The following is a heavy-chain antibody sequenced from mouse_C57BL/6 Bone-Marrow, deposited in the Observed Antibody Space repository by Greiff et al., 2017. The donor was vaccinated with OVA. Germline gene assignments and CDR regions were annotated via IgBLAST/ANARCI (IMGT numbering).Heavy chain of an antibody. V-gene: IGHV1-61*01. J-gene: IGHJ2*01. D-gene: IGHD1-1*01. CDR3: ARRLDYYASSYMYYFDD. CDR1: GYTFTSYW. Sequence: QVQLKQPGAELVRPGSSVKLSCKASGYTFTSYWMDWVKQRHGQGLEWIGNIYPSDSENHYNQKIKDKATLTVDKSSSTAYMQLSSLTSDDSSVYYCARRLDYYASSYMYYFDDGGQGTTLTVSS. CDR2: IYPSDSEN.